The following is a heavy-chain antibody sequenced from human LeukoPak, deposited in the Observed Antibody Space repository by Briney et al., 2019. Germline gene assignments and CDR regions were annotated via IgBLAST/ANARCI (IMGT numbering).Heavy chain of an antibody. D-gene: IGHD2-8*02. CDR1: GGTFINYV. Sequence: ASVKVSCKASGGTFINYVMSWVRQAPGQGLEWMGRIIPLFGTVNSAQKFQDRVTILADKSTGTAYMELSSLTFDDTAVYYCAGLITGQDLGFFQHWGQGTLVIVSS. V-gene: IGHV1-69*06. CDR3: AGLITGQDLGFFQH. CDR2: IIPLFGTV. J-gene: IGHJ1*01.